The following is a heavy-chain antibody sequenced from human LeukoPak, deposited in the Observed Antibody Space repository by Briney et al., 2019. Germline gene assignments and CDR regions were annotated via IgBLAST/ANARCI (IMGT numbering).Heavy chain of an antibody. D-gene: IGHD1-1*01. Sequence: GASVKVSCKAPGGTFSSYAISWVRQAPGQGLEWMGGFIPIFGTANYAQKFQGRVTITADESTSTAYMELSSLRSEDTAVYYCARAEPPFGTTGTTPWFDPWGQGTLVTVSS. CDR2: FIPIFGTA. CDR3: ARAEPPFGTTGTTPWFDP. J-gene: IGHJ5*02. V-gene: IGHV1-69*13. CDR1: GGTFSSYA.